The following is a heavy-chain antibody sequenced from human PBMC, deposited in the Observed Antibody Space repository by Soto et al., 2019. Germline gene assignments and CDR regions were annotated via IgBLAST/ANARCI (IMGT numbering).Heavy chain of an antibody. CDR1: GLSLSSSGVG. Sequence: SGRTLVNPTQTLTLTCTFSGLSLSSSGVGVGWIRQPPGKPLEWLALIYWDDDKRYSPSLESRLTITKDTSKNQVFLIMANMDPDDTATYYCAHTKGYCSSTTCKDAKGGFDYWGQGALVTVSS. CDR3: AHTKGYCSSTTCKDAKGGFDY. D-gene: IGHD2-2*01. CDR2: IYWDDDK. V-gene: IGHV2-5*02. J-gene: IGHJ4*02.